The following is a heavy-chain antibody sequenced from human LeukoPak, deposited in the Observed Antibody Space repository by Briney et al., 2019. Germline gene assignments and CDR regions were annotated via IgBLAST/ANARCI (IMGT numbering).Heavy chain of an antibody. CDR3: ARYNSSNWYVVDY. V-gene: IGHV4-59*08. D-gene: IGHD6-13*01. Sequence: SETLSLICSVSTGSISSGYWSWIRQPPGKGLEWIGSIYYSGSTNHNASLKSRVTMSVDRSKNQISLKLSSVTAADTAVYYCARYNSSNWYVVDYWGQGTLVTVSS. CDR2: IYYSGST. CDR1: TGSISSGY. J-gene: IGHJ4*02.